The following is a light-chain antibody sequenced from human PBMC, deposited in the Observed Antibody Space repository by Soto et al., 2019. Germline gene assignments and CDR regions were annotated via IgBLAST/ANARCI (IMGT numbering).Light chain of an antibody. Sequence: EIVLTHSPGTLSLSPGERVTLSCSASQSVNNNFLSWYQQKPGQAPSLLIYAASSGATGIPDRFSGSGSGTDFTLTINRVEPEDFVVYYCQYYGNSRITFGQGTRLEI. CDR2: AAS. CDR1: QSVNNNF. J-gene: IGKJ5*01. V-gene: IGKV3-20*01. CDR3: QYYGNSRIT.